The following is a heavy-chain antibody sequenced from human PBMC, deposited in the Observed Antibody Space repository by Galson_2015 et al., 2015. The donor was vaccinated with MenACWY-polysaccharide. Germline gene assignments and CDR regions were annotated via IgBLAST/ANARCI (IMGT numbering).Heavy chain of an antibody. J-gene: IGHJ4*02. CDR2: IHHTGNT. CDR1: GGSISSTHW. D-gene: IGHD2-2*01. Sequence: ETLSLTCAVSGGSISSTHWWSWVRPPPGQGLEWIGEIHHTGNTNYKLSLKSRVTISVDKSKNQSSLKLSSVTAADTAVYYCARIYCSSTSCHFLDYWGQGTLVTVSP. CDR3: ARIYCSSTSCHFLDY. V-gene: IGHV4-4*02.